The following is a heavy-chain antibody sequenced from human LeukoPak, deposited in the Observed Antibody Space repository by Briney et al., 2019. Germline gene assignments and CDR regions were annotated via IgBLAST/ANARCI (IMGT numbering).Heavy chain of an antibody. V-gene: IGHV6-1*01. J-gene: IGHJ1*01. CDR2: TYYRSNLYN. CDR3: AREARMDYYDSSGQILPPLYFQH. Sequence: SQTLSLTCALSGDSVSSNSAAWNWIRQSPSRGLEWLVRTYYRSNLYNDYAVSVKSRITINPDTSKNQFSLQLNSVTPEDTAVYYCAREARMDYYDSSGQILPPLYFQHWGQGALVTVSS. CDR1: GDSVSSNSAA. D-gene: IGHD3-22*01.